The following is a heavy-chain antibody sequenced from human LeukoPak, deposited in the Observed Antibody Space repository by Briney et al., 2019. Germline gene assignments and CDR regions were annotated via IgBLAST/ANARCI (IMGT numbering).Heavy chain of an antibody. D-gene: IGHD6-19*01. V-gene: IGHV3-33*01. CDR3: ARDPGVRWLVGFDY. CDR1: GFTFRSYG. Sequence: GGSLRLSCAASGFTFRSYGMHWVRQAPGKGLEWVAVIWYDGGNKYYADSVKGRFTISRDNSKNTLYLQMDSLRAEDTAVYYCARDPGVRWLVGFDYWGQGTLVTVSS. CDR2: IWYDGGNK. J-gene: IGHJ4*02.